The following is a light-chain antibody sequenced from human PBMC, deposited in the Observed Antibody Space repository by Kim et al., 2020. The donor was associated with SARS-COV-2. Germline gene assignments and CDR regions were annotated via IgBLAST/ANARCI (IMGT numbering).Light chain of an antibody. CDR1: NNDVRGYNY. CDR2: GVR. J-gene: IGLJ3*02. Sequence: GKSFTISWTGTNNDVRGYNYVSWYQQYPGEAPKVLIYGVRRRPSGVSERFSGSKNGKTAFLTSSGLRTEDEAHYYCASYTGRDTRVFGRGTKVTVL. CDR3: ASYTGRDTRV. V-gene: IGLV2-14*03.